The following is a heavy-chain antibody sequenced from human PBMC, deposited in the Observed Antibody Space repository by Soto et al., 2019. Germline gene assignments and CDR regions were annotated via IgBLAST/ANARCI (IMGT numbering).Heavy chain of an antibody. Sequence: SVKVSCKASGGTFSSYAISWVRQAPGQGLEWMGGIIPIFGTANYAQKFQGRVTITADESTSTAYMELSSLRSEDTAVYYCAIPSGYSSSSPEVLLVNRHKTWYFDIWGRGTLVTVSS. J-gene: IGHJ2*01. CDR1: GGTFSSYA. CDR2: IIPIFGTA. V-gene: IGHV1-69*13. CDR3: AIPSGYSSSSPEVLLVNRHKTWYFDI. D-gene: IGHD6-6*01.